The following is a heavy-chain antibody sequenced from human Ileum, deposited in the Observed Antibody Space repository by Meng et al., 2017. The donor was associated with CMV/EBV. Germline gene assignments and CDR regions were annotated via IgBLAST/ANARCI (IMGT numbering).Heavy chain of an antibody. V-gene: IGHV3-23*01. Sequence: GGSLRLSCAVSGFTFSNYAMSWVRQAPGKGLEWVSAFSGSGGSTYYADSVQGRFTISRDNSKNTLYLQMNSLRAEDTAIYYCARDREQLYDYWGQGTLVTVSS. CDR3: ARDREQLYDY. CDR2: FSGSGGST. CDR1: GFTFSNYA. J-gene: IGHJ4*02. D-gene: IGHD6-6*01.